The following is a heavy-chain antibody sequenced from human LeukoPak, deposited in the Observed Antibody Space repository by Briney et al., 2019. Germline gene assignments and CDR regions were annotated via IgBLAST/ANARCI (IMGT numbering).Heavy chain of an antibody. Sequence: SETLSLTCTVSGGSISSYYWSWIRQPPGKGLEWIGYINYSGSTNYNPSLKSRVTISVDTSKNQFSLKLSSVTAADTAVYYCARHATEYYYYYGMDVWGQGTTVTVSS. D-gene: IGHD2-15*01. V-gene: IGHV4-59*08. CDR2: INYSGST. CDR3: ARHATEYYYYYGMDV. J-gene: IGHJ6*02. CDR1: GGSISSYY.